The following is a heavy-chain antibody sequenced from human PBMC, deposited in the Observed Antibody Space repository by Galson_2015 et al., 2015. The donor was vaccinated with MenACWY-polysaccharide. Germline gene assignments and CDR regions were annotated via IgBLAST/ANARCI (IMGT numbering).Heavy chain of an antibody. CDR3: AKDWGSIAGRWGGMDV. Sequence: SLRLSCAAPGFTFDDYAIHWVRQAPGKGLEWVSGISWNSGNIGYADSVKGRFTISRDSAKNSLNLQMNSLRAEDTALYYCAKDWGSIAGRWGGMDVWGKGTTVTVSS. CDR2: ISWNSGNI. D-gene: IGHD6-6*01. J-gene: IGHJ6*03. V-gene: IGHV3-9*01. CDR1: GFTFDDYA.